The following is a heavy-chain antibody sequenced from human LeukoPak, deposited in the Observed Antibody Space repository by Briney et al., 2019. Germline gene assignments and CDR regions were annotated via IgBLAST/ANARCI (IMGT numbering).Heavy chain of an antibody. V-gene: IGHV4-59*01. CDR2: IYYSGST. CDR3: ARGVMVGATQVDY. Sequence: SETLSLTCTVSGGSISSYYWSWIRQPPGKGLEWIGYIYYSGSTNYNPSLKSRVTISVDTSKNQFSLKLSSVTAADTVVYYCARGVMVGATQVDYWGQGTLVIVSS. D-gene: IGHD1-26*01. CDR1: GGSISSYY. J-gene: IGHJ4*02.